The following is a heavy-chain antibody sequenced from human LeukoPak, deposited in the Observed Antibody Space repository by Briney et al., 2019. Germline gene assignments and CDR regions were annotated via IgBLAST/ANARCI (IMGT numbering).Heavy chain of an antibody. CDR2: IYYSGGT. V-gene: IGHV4-59*08. J-gene: IGHJ3*02. Sequence: SETLSLTCTVSGDSISSYYWSWIRQPPGKGLEWIGYIYYSGGTDYNPSLKSRVTISVNTSKNQFSLKLRSVTAADTAVYYCARHVTISGPYDASDIWGQGTMVTVSP. D-gene: IGHD5-24*01. CDR3: ARHVTISGPYDASDI. CDR1: GDSISSYY.